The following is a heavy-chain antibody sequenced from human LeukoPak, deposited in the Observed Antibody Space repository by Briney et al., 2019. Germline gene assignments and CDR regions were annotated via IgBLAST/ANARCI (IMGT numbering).Heavy chain of an antibody. CDR3: ARGQGGATDY. Sequence: SQTLSLTGAISGDSVSSNSATWNWIRQSPSRGLEWLGRTYYRSKWHNNYAVSVKSRITINPDTSKNQFSLQLNPVTPEDTAVYYCARGQGGATDYWGQGTLVTVSS. V-gene: IGHV6-1*01. CDR2: TYYRSKWHN. J-gene: IGHJ4*02. D-gene: IGHD1-26*01. CDR1: GDSVSSNSAT.